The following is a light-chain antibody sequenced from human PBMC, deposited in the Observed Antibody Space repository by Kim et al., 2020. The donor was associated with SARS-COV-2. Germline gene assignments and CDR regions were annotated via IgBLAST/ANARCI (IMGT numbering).Light chain of an antibody. CDR2: WAS. Sequence: SATIDCKSTQSLLYTANNKDYLAWYQQRPGQPPKLLIYWASTRESGIPDRFSGSGSGTDFTLTISNLQAEDVAVYYCQQYYTTPYTFGQGTKLEIK. CDR3: QQYYTTPYT. CDR1: QSLLYTANNKDY. J-gene: IGKJ2*01. V-gene: IGKV4-1*01.